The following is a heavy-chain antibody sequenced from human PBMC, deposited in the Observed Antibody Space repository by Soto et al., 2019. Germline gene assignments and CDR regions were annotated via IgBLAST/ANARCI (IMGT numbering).Heavy chain of an antibody. J-gene: IGHJ6*02. CDR1: GYTFTSYG. D-gene: IGHD2-2*01. CDR2: ISAYNGNT. Sequence: QVQLVQSGAEVKKPGASVNVSCKASGYTFTSYGISWVRQAPGQGLEWMGWISAYNGNTNYAQKLQGRVTMTTDTSTSTAYMELRSLRSDDTAVYYCARVSLPAAILAWYYYGMDVWGQGTTVTVSS. V-gene: IGHV1-18*01. CDR3: ARVSLPAAILAWYYYGMDV.